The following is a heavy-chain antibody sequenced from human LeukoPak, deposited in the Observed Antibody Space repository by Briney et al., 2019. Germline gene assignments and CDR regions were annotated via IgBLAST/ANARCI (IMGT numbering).Heavy chain of an antibody. CDR1: GFTFSNYW. CDR3: ARADLRGGRCP. CDR2: IKQDGSEK. D-gene: IGHD3-16*01. V-gene: IGHV3-7*01. Sequence: GGSLRLSCAASGFTFSNYWMTWIRQAPGKGLEWVAHIKQDGSEKYYVDSVKGRFTIYRDNAKNSVYLQMNSLRADDTAMYYCARADLRGGRCPWGQGTLVTVSS. J-gene: IGHJ5*02.